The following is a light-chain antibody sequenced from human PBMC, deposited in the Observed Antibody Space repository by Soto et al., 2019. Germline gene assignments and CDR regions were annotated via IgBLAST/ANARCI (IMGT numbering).Light chain of an antibody. CDR1: SSDVGGYNY. CDR3: CSYAGSYTV. Sequence: QSALTQPRSVSGSPGQSVTISCPGNSSDVGGYNYVSWYQQHPGKAPTLMIYDVSKRPSGVPDRFSGSKSGNTASLTISGLQAEDEADYYCCSYAGSYTVFGGGTKLTVL. J-gene: IGLJ3*02. V-gene: IGLV2-11*01. CDR2: DVS.